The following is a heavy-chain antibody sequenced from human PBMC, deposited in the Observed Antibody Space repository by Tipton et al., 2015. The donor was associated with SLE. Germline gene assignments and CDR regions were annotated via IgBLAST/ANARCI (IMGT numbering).Heavy chain of an antibody. V-gene: IGHV3-21*01. CDR2: IGGRRNYI. J-gene: IGHJ4*02. CDR1: GFTFRSYS. D-gene: IGHD2-21*01. Sequence: SLRLSCATSGFTFRSYSMTWVRQAPGKGLEWVSSIGGRRNYIYYADSVKGRFTISRDNAKNSLFLHMNSLRAEDTAVYYCARRVIATDFDYWGQGTLVTVSS. CDR3: ARRVIATDFDY.